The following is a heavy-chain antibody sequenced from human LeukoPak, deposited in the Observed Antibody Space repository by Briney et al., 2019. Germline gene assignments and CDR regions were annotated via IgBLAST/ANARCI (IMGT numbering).Heavy chain of an antibody. V-gene: IGHV3-30*03. Sequence: PGGSLRLSCAASGFTFSTYGMHWVRQAPGKGLEWVAVISYDGSNKKYSDSGKGRFTISRDNSKNTVYLQMNGLRAEDTAVYYCAYSRMHHYYFDYWGQGALVTGSS. J-gene: IGHJ4*02. D-gene: IGHD1-26*01. CDR1: GFTFSTYG. CDR2: ISYDGSNK. CDR3: AYSRMHHYYFDY.